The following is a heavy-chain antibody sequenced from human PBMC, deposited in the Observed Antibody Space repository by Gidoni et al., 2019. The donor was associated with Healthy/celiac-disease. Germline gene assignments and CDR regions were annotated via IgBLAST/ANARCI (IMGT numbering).Heavy chain of an antibody. CDR3: AREGAGGDFDCSSTSCYSDY. Sequence: EVQLVQSGAEVKKPGESLKISCKGSGYSFTSYWIGWVRQMPGKGLAWMGIIYPGDSDTRYSPSFQGQVTISADKSISTAYLQWSSLKASDTAMYYCAREGAGGDFDCSSTSCYSDYWGQGTLVTVSS. V-gene: IGHV5-51*01. J-gene: IGHJ4*02. D-gene: IGHD2-2*02. CDR2: IYPGDSDT. CDR1: GYSFTSYW.